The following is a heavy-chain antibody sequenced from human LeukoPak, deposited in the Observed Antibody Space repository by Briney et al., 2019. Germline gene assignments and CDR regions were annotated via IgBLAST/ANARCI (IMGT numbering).Heavy chain of an antibody. D-gene: IGHD3-22*01. J-gene: IGHJ4*02. CDR3: AREIPDTYYYDSSGYNCFDY. Sequence: GASVKVSCKASGYTFTGYYMHWVRQAPGQGLEWMGWINPNSGGTNYAQKFQGRVTMTRDTSISTAYMELSRLRSDDTAVYYCAREIPDTYYYDSSGYNCFDYWGQGTLVTVSS. CDR1: GYTFTGYY. CDR2: INPNSGGT. V-gene: IGHV1-2*02.